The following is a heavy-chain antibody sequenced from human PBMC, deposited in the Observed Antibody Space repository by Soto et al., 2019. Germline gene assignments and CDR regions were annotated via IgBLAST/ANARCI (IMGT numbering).Heavy chain of an antibody. CDR2: IKPISDIT. Sequence: SVKVSCKASGDTFGRFTINWVRQAPGQGLEWMGGIKPISDITNYAQRFQGRVTFTADASTSTVYLELSSLRSEDTAMYYCARDPSTINKLIGVWFDPWGQGTLVPVSS. CDR1: GDTFGRFT. CDR3: ARDPSTINKLIGVWFDP. V-gene: IGHV1-69*13. D-gene: IGHD4-4*01. J-gene: IGHJ5*02.